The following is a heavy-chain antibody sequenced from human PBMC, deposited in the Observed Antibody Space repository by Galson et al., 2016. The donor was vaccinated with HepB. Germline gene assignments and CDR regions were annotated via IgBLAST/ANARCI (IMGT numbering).Heavy chain of an antibody. CDR3: SKDFGREVCGSSGT. Sequence: SLRLSCAASGFIFSSYAMNWVRQAPGKGLKWVSTIMHSGATTYYADSVRGRFTVSRDNFRNTLYLQMNNLRPEDTAVYYCSKDFGREVCGSSGTWGEGALVTSST. J-gene: IGHJ5*02. D-gene: IGHD3-22*01. V-gene: IGHV3-23*01. CDR2: IMHSGATT. CDR1: GFIFSSYA.